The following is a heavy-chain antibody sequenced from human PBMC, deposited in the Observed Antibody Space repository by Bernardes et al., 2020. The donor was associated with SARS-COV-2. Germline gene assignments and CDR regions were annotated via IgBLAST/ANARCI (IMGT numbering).Heavy chain of an antibody. D-gene: IGHD3-3*01. CDR2: NNK. CDR3: ANPIDDVWSGPYYYYFGMDV. J-gene: IGHJ6*02. V-gene: IGHV3-30-3*02. Sequence: NNKYYTDSVQGRFPISRDNSKNTLYVQMHSLRDEDTAVYYCANPIDDVWSGPYYYYFGMDVWGQGTKGTVSS.